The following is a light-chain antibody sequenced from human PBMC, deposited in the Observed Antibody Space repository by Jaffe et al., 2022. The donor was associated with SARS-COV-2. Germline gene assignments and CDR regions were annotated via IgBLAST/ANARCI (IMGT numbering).Light chain of an antibody. CDR1: SLRSYY. J-gene: IGLJ3*02. CDR3: NSRDSSDNHWV. Sequence: SSDLTQDPAVSVALGQTVRITCQGDSLRSYYASWYQQKPGQAPKLVFYAKNNRPSGIPDRFSGSSSGNTASLTITGAQAEDEADYYCNSRDSSDNHWVFGGGTKLTVL. V-gene: IGLV3-19*01. CDR2: AKN.